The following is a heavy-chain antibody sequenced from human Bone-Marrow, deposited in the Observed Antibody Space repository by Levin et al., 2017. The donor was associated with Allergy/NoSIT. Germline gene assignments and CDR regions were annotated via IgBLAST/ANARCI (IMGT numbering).Heavy chain of an antibody. Sequence: GESLKISCAASGFTFSSYSMNWVRQAPGKGLEWVSYISSSSSTIYYADSVKGRFTISRDNAKNSLYLQMNSLRDEDTAVYYCASLLSIAVAGTVWQNYWGQGTLVTVSS. V-gene: IGHV3-48*02. CDR2: ISSSSSTI. CDR3: ASLLSIAVAGTVWQNY. CDR1: GFTFSSYS. D-gene: IGHD6-19*01. J-gene: IGHJ4*02.